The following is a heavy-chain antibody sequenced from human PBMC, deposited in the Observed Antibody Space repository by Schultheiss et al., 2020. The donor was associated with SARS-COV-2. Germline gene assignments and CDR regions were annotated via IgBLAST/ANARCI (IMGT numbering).Heavy chain of an antibody. CDR3: ARLDPYSSSWYFSGGRPDAFDI. V-gene: IGHV5-51*01. J-gene: IGHJ3*02. CDR2: IYPGDSEI. CDR1: GYSFINFW. D-gene: IGHD6-13*01. Sequence: GGSLRLSCKGSGYSFINFWIGWVRQMPGKGLEWMGIIYPGDSEIRYSPSFRGQVTISVDKSTSTAHLQWSSLKASDTAMYYCARLDPYSSSWYFSGGRPDAFDIWGQGTMVTVSS.